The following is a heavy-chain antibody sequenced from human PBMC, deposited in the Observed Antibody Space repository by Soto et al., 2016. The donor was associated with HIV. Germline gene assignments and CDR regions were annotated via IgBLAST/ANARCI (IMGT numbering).Heavy chain of an antibody. Sequence: QLVQSGPELKEPGASVKVSCEASGFSFSSSAMQWVRQARGQRLEWIGWIVVGSDNTTYAQKFQERVTITRDMSTSTAYMELSSLRSEDTAVYYCAAENYGDYANGFEIWGQGTMVTVSS. CDR1: GFSFSSSA. CDR3: AAENYGDYANGFEI. J-gene: IGHJ3*02. V-gene: IGHV1-58*02. D-gene: IGHD4-17*01. CDR2: IVVGSDNT.